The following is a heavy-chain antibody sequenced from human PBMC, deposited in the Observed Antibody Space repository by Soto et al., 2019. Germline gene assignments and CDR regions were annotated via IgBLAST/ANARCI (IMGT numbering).Heavy chain of an antibody. CDR3: ASDVRRGYSYGYYGMDV. D-gene: IGHD5-18*01. Sequence: QVQLVQSGAEVKKPGSSVKVSCKASGGTFSSYTISWVRQAPGQGLEWMGRIIPILGIANYAQKFQGRVTITADKSTSTAYMELSSLRSEDTAVYYCASDVRRGYSYGYYGMDVWGQGTTVTVSS. V-gene: IGHV1-69*02. J-gene: IGHJ6*02. CDR2: IIPILGIA. CDR1: GGTFSSYT.